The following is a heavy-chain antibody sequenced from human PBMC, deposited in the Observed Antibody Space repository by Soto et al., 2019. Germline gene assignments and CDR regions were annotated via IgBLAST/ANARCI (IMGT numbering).Heavy chain of an antibody. CDR2: ISWNSGSI. V-gene: IGHV3-9*01. CDR1: GFTFDDYA. J-gene: IGHJ4*02. CDR3: AKDSAFTRTFDY. Sequence: EVQLVESGGGLVQPGRSLRLSCAASGFTFDDYAMHWVRQAPGKGLEWVSGISWNSGSIGYADSVKGRFTLSRDNAKNSLYLQMNSLRAEDTALYYCAKDSAFTRTFDYWGQGTLVTVSS.